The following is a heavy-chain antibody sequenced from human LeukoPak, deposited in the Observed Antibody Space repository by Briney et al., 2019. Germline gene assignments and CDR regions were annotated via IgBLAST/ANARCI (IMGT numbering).Heavy chain of an antibody. CDR2: IIPIFGTA. CDR1: GGTFSSYA. D-gene: IGHD3-22*01. V-gene: IGHV1-69*13. CDR3: ARAPYYYDSSGYYPGPRDYYYYYGMDV. Sequence: GASVKVSCKASGGTFSSYAISWVQQAPGQGLEWMGGIIPIFGTANYAQKFQGRVTITADESTSTAYMELSSLRSEDTAVYYCARAPYYYDSSGYYPGPRDYYYYYGMDVWGQGTTVTVSS. J-gene: IGHJ6*02.